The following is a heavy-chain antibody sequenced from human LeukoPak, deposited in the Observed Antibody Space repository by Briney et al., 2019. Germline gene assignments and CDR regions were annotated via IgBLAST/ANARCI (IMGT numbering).Heavy chain of an antibody. Sequence: GGSLRLSCAASGFTVSGNYMSWLRQAPGKGLEWVSVIYNSGNTYYADSVKGRYTISGDNSKNTVYLQMNSLRAEDTAVYYCARQGYYGSGTYYSYFDYWGQGTLVTVSS. CDR2: IYNSGNT. V-gene: IGHV3-53*01. CDR3: ARQGYYGSGTYYSYFDY. CDR1: GFTVSGNY. J-gene: IGHJ4*02. D-gene: IGHD3-10*01.